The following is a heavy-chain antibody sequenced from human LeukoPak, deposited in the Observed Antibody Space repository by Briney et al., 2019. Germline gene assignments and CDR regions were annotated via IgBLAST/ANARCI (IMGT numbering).Heavy chain of an antibody. D-gene: IGHD3-22*01. J-gene: IGHJ4*02. Sequence: PSETLSLTCAVSDYSISSADYWGWIRQPPGKGLEWIGSGYHSGSTHYSPSLKSRVTISVDTSKNQFSLKLRSVTAADTAVYYCARNDSSGYFDYWGQGTLVTVSS. CDR1: DYSISSADY. CDR2: GYHSGST. CDR3: ARNDSSGYFDY. V-gene: IGHV4-38-2*01.